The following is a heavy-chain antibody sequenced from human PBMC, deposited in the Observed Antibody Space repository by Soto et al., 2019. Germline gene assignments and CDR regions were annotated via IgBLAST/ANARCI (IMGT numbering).Heavy chain of an antibody. CDR2: ISYDGSNK. CDR3: AKDGYCSGGSCYFHYYYGMDV. D-gene: IGHD2-15*01. J-gene: IGHJ6*02. CDR1: GFTFSSYG. V-gene: IGHV3-30*18. Sequence: ESGGGVVQPGRSLRLSCAASGFTFSSYGMHWVRQAPGKGLEWVAVISYDGSNKYYADSVKGRFTISRDNSKNTLYLQMNSLRAEDTAVYYCAKDGYCSGGSCYFHYYYGMDVWGQGTTVTVSS.